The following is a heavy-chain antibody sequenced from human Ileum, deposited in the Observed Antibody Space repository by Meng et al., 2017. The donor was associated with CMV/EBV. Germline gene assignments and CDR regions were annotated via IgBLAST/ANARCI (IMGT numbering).Heavy chain of an antibody. CDR2: IRSKAYGGTT. J-gene: IGHJ4*02. CDR3: TTGSTAVGY. CDR1: GFTFGDYA. D-gene: IGHD1-26*01. V-gene: IGHV3-49*04. Sequence: GVLRLSCTASGFTFGDYAMSWVRQAPGKGLEWVGFIRSKAYGGTTEYAASVKGRFTISRDDSKSIAYLQMNSLKTEDTAVYYCTTGSTAVGYWGQGTLVTVSS.